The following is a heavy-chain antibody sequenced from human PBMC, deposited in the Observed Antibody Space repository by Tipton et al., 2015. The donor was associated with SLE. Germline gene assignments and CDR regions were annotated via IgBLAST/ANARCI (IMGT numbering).Heavy chain of an antibody. Sequence: SLRLSCAVSGFIVSGNYMIWVRQAPGKGLEWVSAIYSGGSAYYADSVKGRFTISRDNSKNTLYLQMNSLRAEDTAVHYCARGSYDAGVPVDAFDVWGQGTMVTVSS. CDR1: GFIVSGNY. CDR2: IYSGGSA. D-gene: IGHD3-16*01. J-gene: IGHJ3*01. CDR3: ARGSYDAGVPVDAFDV. V-gene: IGHV3-66*02.